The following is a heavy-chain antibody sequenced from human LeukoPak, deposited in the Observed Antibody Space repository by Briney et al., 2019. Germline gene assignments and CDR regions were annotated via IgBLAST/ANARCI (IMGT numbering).Heavy chain of an antibody. CDR3: AKGGGTNYDFWSGYSLASQNFDY. Sequence: PGGSLRLSCAASGFTFSSYAMSWVRQAPGKGLEWVSAISGSGGSTYYADSVKGRFTISRDNSKNTLYLQMNSLRAEDTAVYYCAKGGGTNYDFWSGYSLASQNFDYWGQGTLVTVSS. D-gene: IGHD3-3*01. CDR1: GFTFSSYA. CDR2: ISGSGGST. J-gene: IGHJ4*02. V-gene: IGHV3-23*01.